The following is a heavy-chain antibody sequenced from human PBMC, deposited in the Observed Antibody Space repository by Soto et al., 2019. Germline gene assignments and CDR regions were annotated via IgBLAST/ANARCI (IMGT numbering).Heavy chain of an antibody. J-gene: IGHJ5*02. CDR1: GGSFSGYY. CDR2: INHSGST. CDR3: ARVPVYDFWSGYYTPASKRFNWFDP. Sequence: PSETLSLTCAVYGGSFSGYYWSWIRQPPGKGLEWIGEINHSGSTNYNPSLKSRVTISVDTSKNQFSLKLSSVTAADTAVFYCARVPVYDFWSGYYTPASKRFNWFDPWGQGTLVTVSS. V-gene: IGHV4-34*01. D-gene: IGHD3-3*01.